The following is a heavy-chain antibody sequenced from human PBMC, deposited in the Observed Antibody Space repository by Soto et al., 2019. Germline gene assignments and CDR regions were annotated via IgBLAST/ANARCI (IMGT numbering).Heavy chain of an antibody. D-gene: IGHD1-1*01. V-gene: IGHV3-23*01. CDR3: ARGAVSNSYYYYYMDV. CDR2: ISGSGGRT. Sequence: GGSLRLSCADSGFTFSSYAMSWVRQAPGKGLGWDSAISGSGGRTYYADSVKGRFTIFRDNSKNTLYLQMNSLRAEVTAVYYCARGAVSNSYYYYYMDVWGKGTTVTVSS. J-gene: IGHJ6*03. CDR1: GFTFSSYA.